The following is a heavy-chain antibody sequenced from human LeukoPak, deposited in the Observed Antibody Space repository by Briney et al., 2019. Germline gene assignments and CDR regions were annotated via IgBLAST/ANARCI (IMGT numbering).Heavy chain of an antibody. CDR3: ARAYGSGSYYDY. J-gene: IGHJ4*02. Sequence: GGSLRLSCAASGFTFSSYGMHWVRQAPGKGLEYVSAISSNGGSTYYANSVKGRFTISRDNSKNTLYLQMGSLRAEDMAVYYCARAYGSGSYYDYWGQGTLVTVSS. V-gene: IGHV3-64*01. D-gene: IGHD3-10*01. CDR1: GFTFSSYG. CDR2: ISSNGGST.